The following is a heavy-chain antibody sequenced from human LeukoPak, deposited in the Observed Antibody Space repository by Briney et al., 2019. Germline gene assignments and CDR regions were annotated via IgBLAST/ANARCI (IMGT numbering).Heavy chain of an antibody. CDR3: ARSAGQRIAAAGTLYYFDY. V-gene: IGHV3-21*01. Sequence: GGSLRLSCAASGFTFSSYSMNWVRQAPGKGLEWVSSISSSSSYIYYADSVKGRFTISRDNAKNSLYLQMNSLRAEDTAVYYCARSAGQRIAAAGTLYYFDYWGQGTLVTVSS. CDR1: GFTFSSYS. D-gene: IGHD6-13*01. J-gene: IGHJ4*02. CDR2: ISSSSSYI.